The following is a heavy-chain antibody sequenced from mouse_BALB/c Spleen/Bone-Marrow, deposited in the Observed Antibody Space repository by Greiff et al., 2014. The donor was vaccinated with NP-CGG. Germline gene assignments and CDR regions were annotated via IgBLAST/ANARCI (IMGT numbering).Heavy chain of an antibody. CDR2: IDPANGNT. D-gene: IGHD1-1*01. Sequence: VQLKESGAELVKPGASVKLSCTASGFNIKDTYMYWVKQRPEQGLEWIGRIDPANGNTKYDPKFQDKATITADTSSNTAYLQLRSLTSEDTAVYYCARYYYGSSLFAYWGQGTLVTVSA. CDR3: ARYYYGSSLFAY. CDR1: GFNIKDTY. V-gene: IGHV14-3*02. J-gene: IGHJ3*01.